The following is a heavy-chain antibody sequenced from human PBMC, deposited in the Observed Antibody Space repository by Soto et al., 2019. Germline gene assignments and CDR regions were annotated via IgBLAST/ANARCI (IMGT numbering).Heavy chain of an antibody. V-gene: IGHV3-30-3*01. CDR1: GFTFSSYA. CDR3: ALFEYRNTYYYAMDV. Sequence: QVQLVESGGGVVQPGRSLRLSCAASGFTFSSYAMHWVRQAPGKGLEWVAVISYDGSNKYYADSVKGRFTISRDNSKNTLYLHMNSLRAKHTAVYYCALFEYRNTYYYAMDVWGQGTPVTVSS. D-gene: IGHD2-2*01. J-gene: IGHJ6*02. CDR2: ISYDGSNK.